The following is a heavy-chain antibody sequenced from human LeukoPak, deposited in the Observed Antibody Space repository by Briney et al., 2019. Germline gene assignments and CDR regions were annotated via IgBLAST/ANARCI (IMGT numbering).Heavy chain of an antibody. CDR2: IYYSGST. J-gene: IGHJ4*02. V-gene: IGHV4-59*01. Sequence: PSETPSLTCTVSVGSTSRYYSSSLRQPPERGLECIGYIYYSGSTNYNPSLKSRVTISVDTSKNQFSLKLSSVTAADTAVYYCARDWTGTNPGYFDYWGQGTLVTVSS. CDR3: ARDWTGTNPGYFDY. D-gene: IGHD3/OR15-3a*01. CDR1: VGSTSRYY.